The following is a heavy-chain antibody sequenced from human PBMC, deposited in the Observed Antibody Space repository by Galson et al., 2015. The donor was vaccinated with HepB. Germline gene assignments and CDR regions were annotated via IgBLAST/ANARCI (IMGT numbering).Heavy chain of an antibody. CDR3: ARGVASGWYGGGFFDY. J-gene: IGHJ4*02. Sequence: CAISGDSVYNRSAAWHWIRQSPSGGLEWLGGTYYNSKWYTDFALSVESRIIINADTSKNQFSLHLKSVTPEDTAIYYCARGVASGWYGGGFFDYWGQGTMPTVSS. V-gene: IGHV6-1*01. CDR2: TYYNSKWYT. CDR1: GDSVYNRSAA. D-gene: IGHD6-13*01.